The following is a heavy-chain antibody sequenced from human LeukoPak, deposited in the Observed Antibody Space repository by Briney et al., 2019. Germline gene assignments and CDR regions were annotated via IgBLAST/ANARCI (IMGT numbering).Heavy chain of an antibody. J-gene: IGHJ4*02. D-gene: IGHD2-21*02. CDR3: AKERSRGGDCLDY. Sequence: GGSLRLSCAASGFTFSSYAMRWVRQAPGKGLEWVSGISVGGGSTYYADSVKGRFTISRDNSKNTLYLQMNSLRAEDTAVYYCAKERSRGGDCLDYWGQGTLVTVSS. V-gene: IGHV3-23*01. CDR2: ISVGGGST. CDR1: GFTFSSYA.